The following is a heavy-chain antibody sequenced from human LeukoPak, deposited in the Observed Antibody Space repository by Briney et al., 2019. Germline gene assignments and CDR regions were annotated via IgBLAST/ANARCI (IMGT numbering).Heavy chain of an antibody. J-gene: IGHJ6*03. CDR1: GGSISSSSYY. D-gene: IGHD3-16*02. V-gene: IGHV4-39*07. CDR3: ARSYRRFYYYYMDV. Sequence: SETLSLTCTVSGGSISSSSYYWGWIRQPPGKGLEWIGSIYYSGSTNYNPSLKSRVTISVDTSKSQFSLKLSSVTAADTAVYYCARSYRRFYYYYMDVWGKGTTVTVSS. CDR2: IYYSGST.